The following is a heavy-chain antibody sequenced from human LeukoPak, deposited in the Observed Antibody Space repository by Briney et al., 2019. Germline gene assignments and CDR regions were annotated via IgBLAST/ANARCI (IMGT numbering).Heavy chain of an antibody. J-gene: IGHJ4*02. V-gene: IGHV4-34*01. D-gene: IGHD3-22*01. CDR2: INHSGST. Sequence: SETLSLTCAVYGGSFSGYYWSWIRQPPGKGLEWIGEINHSGSTNYNPSLKSRVTISVDTSKNQFSLKLSSVTAADSAVYYCARTPDYYDSSGTFDYWGQGTLVTVSP. CDR1: GGSFSGYY. CDR3: ARTPDYYDSSGTFDY.